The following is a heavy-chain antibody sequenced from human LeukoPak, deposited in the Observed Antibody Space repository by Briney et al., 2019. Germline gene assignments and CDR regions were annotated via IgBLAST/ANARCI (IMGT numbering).Heavy chain of an antibody. CDR1: GGTFSSYA. J-gene: IGHJ6*04. CDR2: IIPIFGTA. V-gene: IGHV1-69*01. D-gene: IGHD2-2*01. CDR3: ARDGYQLLQGDYYYGMDV. Sequence: SVKVSCKSSGGTFSSYAISWVRQAPGQGLEWMGGIIPIFGTANYAQKFQGRVTITADESTSTAYMELSSLRSEDTAVYYCARDGYQLLQGDYYYGMDVWGKGTTVTVSS.